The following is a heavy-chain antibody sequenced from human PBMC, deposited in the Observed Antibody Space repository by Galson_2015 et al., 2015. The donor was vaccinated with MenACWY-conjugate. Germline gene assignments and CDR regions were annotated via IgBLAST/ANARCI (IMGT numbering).Heavy chain of an antibody. J-gene: IGHJ4*02. D-gene: IGHD4/OR15-4a*01. CDR2: ISSSSTSI. V-gene: IGHV3-48*02. CDR1: GFIFSSHS. Sequence: LRLSCAASGFIFSSHSMNWVRQAPGRGLEWISYISSSSTSINYADSVKGRFTISRDNAKNSPYLQMNSLRDEDTAVYYCAKSMTILDYWGQGTLVTVSS. CDR3: AKSMTILDY.